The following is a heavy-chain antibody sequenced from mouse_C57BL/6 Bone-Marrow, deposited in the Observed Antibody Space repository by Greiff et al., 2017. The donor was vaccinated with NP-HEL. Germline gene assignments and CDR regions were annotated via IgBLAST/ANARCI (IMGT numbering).Heavy chain of an antibody. J-gene: IGHJ1*03. V-gene: IGHV5-15*01. CDR3: ARHGLGLWYFDV. CDR1: GFTFSDYG. Sequence: EVKLVESGGGLVQPGGSLKLSCAASGFTFSDYGMAWVRQAPRKGPEWVAFISNLAYSIYYADTVTGRFTISRENAKNTLYLEMSSLRSEDTAMYYCARHGLGLWYFDVWGTGTTVTVSS. D-gene: IGHD4-1*01. CDR2: ISNLAYSI.